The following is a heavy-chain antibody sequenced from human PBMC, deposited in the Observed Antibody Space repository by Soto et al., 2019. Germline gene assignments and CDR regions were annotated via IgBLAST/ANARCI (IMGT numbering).Heavy chain of an antibody. V-gene: IGHV5-10-1*01. D-gene: IGHD5-12*01. CDR1: GYSFTNYW. CDR3: ARRANYYYYGLDV. CDR2: IDPTDSYT. J-gene: IGHJ6*02. Sequence: GESLKISCKGSGYSFTNYWISWVRQMPGKGLEWMGRIDPTDSYTYYSPSFQGHVTISADKSISTAYLQWSSLKASDTAMYYCARRANYYYYGLDVWGQGTTVIVSS.